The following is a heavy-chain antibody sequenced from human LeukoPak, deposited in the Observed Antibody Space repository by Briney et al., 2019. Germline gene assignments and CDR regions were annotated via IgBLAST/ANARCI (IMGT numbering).Heavy chain of an antibody. J-gene: IGHJ4*02. V-gene: IGHV3-9*01. CDR1: GFTFDDYA. CDR3: AKVGGSWRYYFDY. Sequence: GGSLRLSCAASGFTFDDYAMHWVRQAPGKGLEWVSGISWNSGSIGYADSVKGRFTISRDNAKNSLYLQMNSLRAEDTALYYCAKVGGSWRYYFDYWGQGTLVTVSS. D-gene: IGHD6-13*01. CDR2: ISWNSGSI.